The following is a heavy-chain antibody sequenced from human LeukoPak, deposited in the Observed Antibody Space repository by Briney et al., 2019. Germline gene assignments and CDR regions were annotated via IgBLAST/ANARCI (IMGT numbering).Heavy chain of an antibody. CDR3: ARNGDYKPFDY. CDR2: IIPIFGTA. V-gene: IGHV1-69*06. Sequence: ALVKVSCKASGGTFSSYAISWVRQAPGQGLEWMGGIIPIFGTANYAQKFQGRVTITADKSTSTAYMELSSLRSEDTAVYYCARNGDYKPFDYWGQGTLVTVSS. CDR1: GGTFSSYA. D-gene: IGHD4-17*01. J-gene: IGHJ4*02.